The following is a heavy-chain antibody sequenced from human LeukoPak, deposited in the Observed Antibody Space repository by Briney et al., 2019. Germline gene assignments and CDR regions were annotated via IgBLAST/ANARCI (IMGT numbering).Heavy chain of an antibody. J-gene: IGHJ5*02. D-gene: IGHD6-13*01. CDR1: GGSFSGCY. V-gene: IGHV4-34*01. CDR3: ASFIAAAGPVAWFDP. CDR2: INHSGST. Sequence: PSETLSLTCAVYGGSFSGCYWSWIRQPPGKGLEWIGEINHSGSTNYNPSLKSRVTISVDTSKNQFSLKLSSVTAADTAVYYCASFIAAAGPVAWFDPWGQGTLVTVSS.